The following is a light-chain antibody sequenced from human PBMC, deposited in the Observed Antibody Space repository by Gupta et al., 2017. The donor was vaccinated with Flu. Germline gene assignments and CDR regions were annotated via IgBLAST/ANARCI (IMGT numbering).Light chain of an antibody. CDR3: QQLTNYPVT. Sequence: DIQLTQSPSFLSASVGDRVTITCRASRDISSYLAWYQQKPGKAPKLLIYTASTLQGGVPSRFSGSGSGTDFTFTISSLQPEDFATYYCQQLTNYPVTFGQGTRLEIK. CDR2: TAS. V-gene: IGKV1-9*01. J-gene: IGKJ5*01. CDR1: RDISSY.